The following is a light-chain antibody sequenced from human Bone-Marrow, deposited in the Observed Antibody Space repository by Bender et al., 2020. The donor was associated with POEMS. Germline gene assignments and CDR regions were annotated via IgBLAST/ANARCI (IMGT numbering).Light chain of an antibody. CDR1: ALGDKY. CDR3: QTWDSGTSVV. J-gene: IGLJ2*01. V-gene: IGLV3-1*01. Sequence: SYELTQPPSLSVSPGQTATITCSGDALGDKYVSWYRQTPGQSPFLLIFQDQKRPSGVPERISASNSRNTATLTISGTQSIDEADYYCQTWDSGTSVVFGGGTKLTVL. CDR2: QDQ.